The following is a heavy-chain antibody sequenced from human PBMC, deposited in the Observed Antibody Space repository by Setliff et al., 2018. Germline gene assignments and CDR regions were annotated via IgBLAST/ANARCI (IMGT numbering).Heavy chain of an antibody. CDR1: GGSMSSVTYY. CDR3: ARVPARSSGYYFDY. J-gene: IGHJ4*02. Sequence: TLSLTCTVSGGSMSSVTYYWSWIRQHAGNGLEWIGRVYTRGSTNYNSSLKSRVTMSLDTTKNQFTLKLTSVTAADTAMYYCARVPARSSGYYFDYWGQGTLVTVSS. CDR2: VYTRGST. V-gene: IGHV4-61*02. D-gene: IGHD2-15*01.